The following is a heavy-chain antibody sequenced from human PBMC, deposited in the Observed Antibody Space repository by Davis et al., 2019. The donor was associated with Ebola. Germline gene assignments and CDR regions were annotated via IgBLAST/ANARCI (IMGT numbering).Heavy chain of an antibody. CDR3: AKDEVSGAGTTGYFDY. CDR2: ISYDGSNK. V-gene: IGHV3-30-3*01. CDR1: GFTFSSYA. D-gene: IGHD1-7*01. J-gene: IGHJ4*02. Sequence: GESLKISCAASGFTFSSYAMHWVRQAPGKGLEWVAVISYDGSNKYYADSVEGRFTISRDNSKNTLYLQMNSLRAEDTAVYYCAKDEVSGAGTTGYFDYWGQGTLITVSS.